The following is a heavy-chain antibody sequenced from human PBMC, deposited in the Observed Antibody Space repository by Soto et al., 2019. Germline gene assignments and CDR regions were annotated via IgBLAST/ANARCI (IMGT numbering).Heavy chain of an antibody. Sequence: SETLSLTCSVSGGSMSDFFCSWIRQSPERGLEWIGYVYYLGITDYNPSLKSRVTISVDTSKRQFSLRLSSVTAADAAIYYCARDGYDGSGSPYPAYWGPGTQVTVSS. CDR3: ARDGYDGSGSPYPAY. CDR1: GGSMSDFF. CDR2: VYYLGIT. V-gene: IGHV4-59*01. D-gene: IGHD3-10*01. J-gene: IGHJ4*02.